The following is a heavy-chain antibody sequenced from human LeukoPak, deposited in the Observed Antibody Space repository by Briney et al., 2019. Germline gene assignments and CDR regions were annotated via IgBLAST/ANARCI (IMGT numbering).Heavy chain of an antibody. CDR2: IGIDSGNT. CDR1: GFTFSDYS. CDR3: ARDYKYAFDN. Sequence: GGSLRLSCAASGFTFSDYSMNWVRQAPGKGLEWISYIGIDSGNTNYADSVKGRFTISGDKAKSSLYLQMNSLRVEDTAAYYCARDYKYAFDNWGQGTLVTVSS. J-gene: IGHJ4*02. D-gene: IGHD5-24*01. V-gene: IGHV3-48*01.